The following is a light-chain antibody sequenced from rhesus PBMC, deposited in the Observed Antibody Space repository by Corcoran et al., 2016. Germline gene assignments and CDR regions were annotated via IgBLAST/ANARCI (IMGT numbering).Light chain of an antibody. CDR3: YSYTGFSTFV. Sequence: QAALTQPPSVSGSPGQSVTISCSGTSRDIGGFDYVSWYQKSPGKAPKLLIYEVTKRPSGVSDRFAGSKSGYRASLTITGLQAEDEADYYCYSYTGFSTFVFGSGTRLTVL. V-gene: IGLV2-23*01. CDR2: EVT. CDR1: SRDIGGFDY. J-gene: IGLJ1*01.